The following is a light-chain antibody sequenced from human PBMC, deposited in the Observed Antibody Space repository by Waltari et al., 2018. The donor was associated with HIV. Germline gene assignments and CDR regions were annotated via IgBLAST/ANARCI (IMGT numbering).Light chain of an antibody. CDR2: NNN. Sequence: QSVLTQPPSASGTPGQRVTISCSGSSSNIGSNTVNWYQQLPGTAPKLLIYNNNQRPSGVPDRFSGSKSGTSASLAISVLQSEDEADYYCAAWDDSLNGVIFGGGTKLTVL. CDR3: AAWDDSLNGVI. V-gene: IGLV1-44*01. J-gene: IGLJ2*01. CDR1: SSNIGSNT.